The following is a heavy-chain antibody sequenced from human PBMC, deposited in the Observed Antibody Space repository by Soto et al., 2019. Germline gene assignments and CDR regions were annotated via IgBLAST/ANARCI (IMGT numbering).Heavy chain of an antibody. Sequence: PSETLSLTSTVSGCSISGYYWSWIRQPPGKGLEWIGYMYNTGSTVYNPSFKSRVTISVDTSKNQFSLKLNSVTAADTAVYYCARDLWGYCGTDCYPLDVWGQGTTVTVS. CDR3: ARDLWGYCGTDCYPLDV. CDR1: GCSISGYY. J-gene: IGHJ6*02. D-gene: IGHD2-21*02. CDR2: MYNTGST. V-gene: IGHV4-59*01.